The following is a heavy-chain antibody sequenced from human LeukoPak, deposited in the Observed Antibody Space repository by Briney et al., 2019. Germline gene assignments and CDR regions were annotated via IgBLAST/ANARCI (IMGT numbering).Heavy chain of an antibody. Sequence: SETLSLTCTVSGGSISGYYWSWIRQPPGKGLEWIGYIHYSGSTNYNPSLKSRVTISVDTSKNQFSLKLSSVTAADTAIYYCVRGGTYYLPYWGQGILVTVSS. J-gene: IGHJ4*02. V-gene: IGHV4-59*12. D-gene: IGHD1-26*01. CDR1: GGSISGYY. CDR2: IHYSGST. CDR3: VRGGTYYLPY.